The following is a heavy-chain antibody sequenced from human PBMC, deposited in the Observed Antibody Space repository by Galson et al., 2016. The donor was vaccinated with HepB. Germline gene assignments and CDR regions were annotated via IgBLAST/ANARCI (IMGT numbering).Heavy chain of an antibody. CDR1: AYPFAKFW. J-gene: IGHJ4*02. V-gene: IGHV5-51*01. CDR3: VRQKVFYVSPVGRYGLEFDY. D-gene: IGHD3-16*02. CDR2: IYPGDSDT. Sequence: QSGAEVKKPGEALKISCKGSAYPFAKFWIAWVRQKPGKGLEWMGTIYPGDSDTRYSPSFQGQVSISADKSTGTTSLQWSSMKASDTAMYFCVRQKVFYVSPVGRYGLEFDYWGQGTLVSVSS.